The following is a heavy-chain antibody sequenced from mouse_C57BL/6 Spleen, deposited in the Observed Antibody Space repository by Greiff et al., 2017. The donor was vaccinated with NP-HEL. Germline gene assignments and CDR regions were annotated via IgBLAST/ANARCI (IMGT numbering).Heavy chain of an antibody. CDR3: ANRDLGGAMDY. CDR1: EYEFPSHD. CDR2: INSDGGST. Sequence: EVLLVESGGGLVQPGESLKLSCASNEYEFPSHDMSWVRKTPEKRLELVAAINSDGGSTYYPDTIESRFTISRDNTTKTLYLHISSLSSEDTALYYCANRDLGGAMDYRGQGTSVTVSS. J-gene: IGHJ4*01. V-gene: IGHV5-2*01. D-gene: IGHD4-1*01.